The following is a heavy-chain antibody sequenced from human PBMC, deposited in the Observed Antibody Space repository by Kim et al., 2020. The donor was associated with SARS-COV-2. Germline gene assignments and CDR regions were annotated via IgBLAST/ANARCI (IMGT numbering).Heavy chain of an antibody. CDR3: ASTDNFDY. J-gene: IGHJ4*02. CDR2: ISYDGSNK. Sequence: GGSLRLSCAASGFTFSSYAMHWVRQAPGKGLEWVAVISYDGSNKYYADSVKGRFTISRDNSKNTLYLQMNSLRAEDTAVYYCASTDNFDYWGQGTLVTVS. CDR1: GFTFSSYA. D-gene: IGHD2-8*02. V-gene: IGHV3-30-3*01.